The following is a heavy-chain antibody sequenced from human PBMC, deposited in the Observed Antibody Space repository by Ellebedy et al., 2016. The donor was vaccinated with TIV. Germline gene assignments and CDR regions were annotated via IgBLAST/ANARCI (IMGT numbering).Heavy chain of an antibody. Sequence: MPSETLSLTCSVSNDSMISYYWSWIRQPPGKGLEWIGSMYYSGNTYYNPSLKGRVTISVDTSKNQFSLNLSSVTAADTAVYYCARRKGVAGHFDSWGRGTLVTVSS. CDR3: ARRKGVAGHFDS. D-gene: IGHD2-15*01. J-gene: IGHJ4*02. CDR2: MYYSGNT. CDR1: NDSMISYY. V-gene: IGHV4-39*01.